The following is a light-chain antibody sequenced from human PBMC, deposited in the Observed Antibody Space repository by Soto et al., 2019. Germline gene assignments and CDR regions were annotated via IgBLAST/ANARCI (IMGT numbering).Light chain of an antibody. CDR2: EVF. Sequence: QSALTQPASVSGSPGQSITISCTGTNSDVGGYNYVSWYRQHPGKAPKLLIYEVFNRPSGVSNRFSGSRSGNTASLTISGLQAEDDAYYYCSSYRSSSTPRVFGGGTKLTVL. J-gene: IGLJ2*01. V-gene: IGLV2-14*01. CDR1: NSDVGGYNY. CDR3: SSYRSSSTPRV.